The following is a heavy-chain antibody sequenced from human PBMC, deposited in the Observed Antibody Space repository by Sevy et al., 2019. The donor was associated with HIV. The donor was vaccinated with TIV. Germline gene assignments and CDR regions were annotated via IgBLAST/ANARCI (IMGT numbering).Heavy chain of an antibody. CDR2: IWNDGNNK. J-gene: IGHJ4*02. Sequence: GGSLRLSCAASGFTFRNYAMHWVRQAPGKGLEWMASIWNDGNNKYYTDSVKGRFTISRDNSKNTLYLQMNNLRVEDTAVYYCAGYSGTYSWDYWGQGALVTVSS. CDR1: GFTFRNYA. CDR3: AGYSGTYSWDY. D-gene: IGHD1-26*01. V-gene: IGHV3-33*01.